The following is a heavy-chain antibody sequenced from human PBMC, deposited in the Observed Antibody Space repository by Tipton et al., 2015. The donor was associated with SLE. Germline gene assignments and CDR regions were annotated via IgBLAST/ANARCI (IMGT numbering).Heavy chain of an antibody. D-gene: IGHD3-9*01. Sequence: SLRLSCAAAGFTFSSYEMNWVRQAPGKGLEWVSYISSSGSTIYYADSVKGRFTISRDNAKNSLYLQMNSLRAEDTAVYYCARDGQYDIVTSYYLYHSLGYWGQGTLVTVSS. CDR1: GFTFSSYE. V-gene: IGHV3-48*03. J-gene: IGHJ4*02. CDR2: ISSSGSTI. CDR3: ARDGQYDIVTSYYLYHSLGY.